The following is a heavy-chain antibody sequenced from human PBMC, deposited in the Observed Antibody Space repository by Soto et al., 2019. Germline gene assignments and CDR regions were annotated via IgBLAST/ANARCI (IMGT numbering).Heavy chain of an antibody. CDR3: ARVVVAAYLFDP. CDR1: GGSFSGYY. J-gene: IGHJ5*02. Sequence: SETLSLTCAVYGGSFSGYYWSWIRQPPGKGLEWIGEINHSGSTNYNPSLKSRVTISVDTSKNQFSLKLSSVTAADTAVYYCARVVVAAYLFDPWGQGTLVTVSS. CDR2: INHSGST. D-gene: IGHD2-15*01. V-gene: IGHV4-34*01.